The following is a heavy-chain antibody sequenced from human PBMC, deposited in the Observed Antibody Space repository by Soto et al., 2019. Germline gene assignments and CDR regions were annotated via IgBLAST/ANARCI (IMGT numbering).Heavy chain of an antibody. D-gene: IGHD6-19*01. CDR1: GFTFSSYD. CDR3: ARDPSHSSGWPLFDY. CDR2: ISRSSSAI. J-gene: IGHJ4*02. V-gene: IGHV3-48*02. Sequence: DVQLVESGGGLVQPGGSLRLSCTASGFTFSSYDMNWVRQAPGKGLEWISYISRSSSAIYSADSVKGRFTISRDNAKNSLYLQMDSLRDEDTAVYYCARDPSHSSGWPLFDYWGQGALVTVSS.